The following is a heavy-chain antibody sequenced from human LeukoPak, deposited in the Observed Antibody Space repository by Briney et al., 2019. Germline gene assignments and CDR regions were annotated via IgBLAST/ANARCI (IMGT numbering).Heavy chain of an antibody. CDR3: GRSQYYYGSNWFDP. D-gene: IGHD3-10*01. CDR2: ISSSSTTI. Sequence: GGSLRLSCAASGFTFSTYSMNWVRQAPGKGLEWVSYISSSSTTIYYADSVKGRFTISRDNAKNSLYLQMNSLRDEDTAVYYCGRSQYYYGSNWFDPWGQGTLVTVSS. J-gene: IGHJ5*02. CDR1: GFTFSTYS. V-gene: IGHV3-48*02.